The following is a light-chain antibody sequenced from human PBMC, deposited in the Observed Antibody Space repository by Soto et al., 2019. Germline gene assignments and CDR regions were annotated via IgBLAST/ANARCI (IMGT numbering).Light chain of an antibody. Sequence: QSALTQPASVSGSPGQSITLSCTATSSDVGGYNYVSWYQQHPGKAPKLMIYEVSNRPSGVSKRFSGSKSGNTASLTISGLQAEDEADYYCSSYASPTPPYVVFGGGTKLTAL. V-gene: IGLV2-14*01. J-gene: IGLJ2*01. CDR2: EVS. CDR3: SSYASPTPPYVV. CDR1: SSDVGGYNY.